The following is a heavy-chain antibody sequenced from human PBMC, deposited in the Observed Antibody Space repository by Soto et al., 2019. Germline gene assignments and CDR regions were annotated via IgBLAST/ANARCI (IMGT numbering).Heavy chain of an antibody. Sequence: PVGSLRLSCAASGFTFSSYEMNWVRQAPGKGLEWVSYISSSGSTIYYADSVKGRFTISRDNAKNSLYLQMNSLRAEDTAVYYCARGMGYPTDYYYYYYGMDVWGQGTTVTVSS. CDR2: ISSSGSTI. J-gene: IGHJ6*02. CDR3: ARGMGYPTDYYYYYYGMDV. V-gene: IGHV3-48*03. CDR1: GFTFSSYE. D-gene: IGHD2-15*01.